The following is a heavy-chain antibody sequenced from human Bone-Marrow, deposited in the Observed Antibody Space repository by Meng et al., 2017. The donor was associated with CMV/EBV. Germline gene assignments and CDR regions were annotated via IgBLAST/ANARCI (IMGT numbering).Heavy chain of an antibody. CDR2: INPNSGGT. CDR1: GYTFTGYY. J-gene: IGHJ4*02. Sequence: ASVKVSCKASGYTFTGYYMHWVRQAPGQGLEWMGWINPNSGGTNYAQKFQGRVTMTRDTSISTAYMELSRLRSDDTAVYYCARGGGWDPPGEYDYVWGSYRWVDYWGQGTLVTVPS. D-gene: IGHD3-16*02. CDR3: ARGGGWDPPGEYDYVWGSYRWVDY. V-gene: IGHV1-2*02.